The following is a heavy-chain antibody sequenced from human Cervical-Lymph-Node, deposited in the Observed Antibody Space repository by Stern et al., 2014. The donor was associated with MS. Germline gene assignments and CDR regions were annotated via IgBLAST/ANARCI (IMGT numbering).Heavy chain of an antibody. CDR3: RSGGTYYYDGMDV. V-gene: IGHV1-8*01. Sequence: VQLLESGADVKKPGASVKVSCKASGYTFTLYDINWVRQATGQGLEWMGWMNPNIGNTGYAQKYQGRIAMARSTSTSTAYMELSSLRSEDTAVYFCRSGGTYYYDGMDVWGQGTTVIVS. CDR2: MNPNIGNT. CDR1: GYTFTLYD. J-gene: IGHJ6*02. D-gene: IGHD2-15*01.